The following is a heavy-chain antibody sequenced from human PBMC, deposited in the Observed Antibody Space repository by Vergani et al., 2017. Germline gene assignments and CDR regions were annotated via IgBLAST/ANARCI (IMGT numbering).Heavy chain of an antibody. V-gene: IGHV3-7*03. J-gene: IGHJ1*01. Sequence: EVQLVESGGGLVQPGGSLRLSCAASGFTFSSYWMSWVRQAPGKGLEWVANIKQDGSEKYYVDSVKGRFTISRDNAKNSLYLQMNSLRAEDTAVYYCAGGPLGYCSGGSCYPEYFQHWGQGTLVTVSS. CDR2: IKQDGSEK. CDR1: GFTFSSYW. CDR3: AGGPLGYCSGGSCYPEYFQH. D-gene: IGHD2-15*01.